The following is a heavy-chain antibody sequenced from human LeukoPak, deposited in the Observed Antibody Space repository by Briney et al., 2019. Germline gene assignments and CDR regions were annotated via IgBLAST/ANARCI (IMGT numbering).Heavy chain of an antibody. Sequence: SETLSLTCTVSGGSISSYYWSWIRQPPGKGLEWIGYIYYSGSTNYNPSLKSRVTISVDTSKNQFSMKLSSVTAADTAVYYCARALHPVIVATDHNWFDPWGQGTLVTVSS. CDR3: ARALHPVIVATDHNWFDP. J-gene: IGHJ5*02. D-gene: IGHD5-12*01. V-gene: IGHV4-59*01. CDR1: GGSISSYY. CDR2: IYYSGST.